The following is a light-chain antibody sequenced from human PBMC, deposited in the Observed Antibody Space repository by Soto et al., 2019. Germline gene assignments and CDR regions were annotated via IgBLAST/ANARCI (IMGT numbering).Light chain of an antibody. V-gene: IGKV3-15*01. CDR1: QNLSRN. CDR2: YES. Sequence: EMVMTQSPATLSVSPGERATLSCRASQNLSRNLAWYQQQPGQAPRLLIFYESTRATGIPARFSGSGSGTDFPLTISGLQSEDFAVCCCQQYDKWPHTFGQGAKLEIK. CDR3: QQYDKWPHT. J-gene: IGKJ2*01.